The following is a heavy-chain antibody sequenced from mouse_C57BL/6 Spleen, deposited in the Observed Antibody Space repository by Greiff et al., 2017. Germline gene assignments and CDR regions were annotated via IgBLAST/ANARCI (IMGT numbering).Heavy chain of an antibody. D-gene: IGHD2-5*01. CDR2: IDPETGGT. Sequence: QVQLKESGAELVRPGASVTLSCKASGYTFTDYEMHWVKQTPVHGLEWIGAIDPETGGTAYNQKFKGKAILTADKSSSTAYMELRSLTSEDSAVHYCTRWVAYSNYDYWGKGTTLTVSS. V-gene: IGHV1-15*01. CDR3: TRWVAYSNYDY. CDR1: GYTFTDYE. J-gene: IGHJ2*01.